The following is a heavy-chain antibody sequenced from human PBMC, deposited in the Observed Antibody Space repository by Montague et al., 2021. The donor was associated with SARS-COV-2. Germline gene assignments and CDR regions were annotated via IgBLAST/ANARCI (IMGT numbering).Heavy chain of an antibody. V-gene: IGHV3-23*01. CDR1: GFTFSTYG. CDR3: ARDQNYGMDV. Sequence: CAASGFTFSTYGMYWVRQPPGKGLEWVSEIHGRGDGTYYADSVKGRFTISRDNSKNTLYLQMNSLRGEDTAVYYCARDQNYGMDVWGQGTTVIVSS. J-gene: IGHJ6*02. CDR2: IHGRGDGT.